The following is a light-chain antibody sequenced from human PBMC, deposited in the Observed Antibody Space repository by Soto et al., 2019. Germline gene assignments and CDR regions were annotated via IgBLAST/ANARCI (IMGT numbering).Light chain of an antibody. CDR2: EVS. Sequence: QSALTQPASVSGSPGQSIIISCTGTSSDVGGYNYVSWYQQHPDKAPKLMIYEVSNRPSGVSNRFSGSKSGNTASLTISGLQAEDEADYYCTSYTTSSTHWVFGGGTKLTVL. CDR3: TSYTTSSTHWV. V-gene: IGLV2-14*01. CDR1: SSDVGGYNY. J-gene: IGLJ3*02.